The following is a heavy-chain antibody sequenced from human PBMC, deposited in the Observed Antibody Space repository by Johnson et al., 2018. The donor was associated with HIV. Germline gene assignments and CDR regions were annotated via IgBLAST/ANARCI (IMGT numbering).Heavy chain of an antibody. J-gene: IGHJ3*02. Sequence: QVQLVQSGGGVVQPGRSLRLSCAASGFTFSSYGMHWVRQTPGKGLQWVAVIWYDGNNKYYADSVKGRFTISRDNSKNTLYLQMNSLRAEDTAVYYCAKSPAKNHGGNSGAFDMWGQGTLVTVSS. D-gene: IGHD4-23*01. V-gene: IGHV3-33*06. CDR2: IWYDGNNK. CDR1: GFTFSSYG. CDR3: AKSPAKNHGGNSGAFDM.